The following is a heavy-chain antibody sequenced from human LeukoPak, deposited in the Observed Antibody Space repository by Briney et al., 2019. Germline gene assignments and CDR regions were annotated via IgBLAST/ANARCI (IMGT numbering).Heavy chain of an antibody. D-gene: IGHD1-7*01. Sequence: LGKSLKISCKGSGYSFTSYWIGWVRQMPGKGLEWMGVIYGADYTTIYSPPFHGQITISADKSISTAYLQWTSLKASDTAMYYCARRPAGTRTFDYWGQGALVTVSS. CDR1: GYSFTSYW. V-gene: IGHV5-51*01. J-gene: IGHJ4*02. CDR2: IYGADYTT. CDR3: ARRPAGTRTFDY.